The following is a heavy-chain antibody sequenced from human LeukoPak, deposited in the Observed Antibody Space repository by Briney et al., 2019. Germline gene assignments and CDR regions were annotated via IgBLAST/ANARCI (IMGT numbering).Heavy chain of an antibody. V-gene: IGHV3-21*01. CDR1: GFTFSSYS. CDR2: ISSISSYI. J-gene: IGHJ4*02. Sequence: GGSLRLSCAASGFTFSSYSMNWVRQAPGKGLEWVSSISSISSYIYYADSVKGRFTISRNNAKNSLYLQMNSLRAEDTAVYYCARSIAVAGTFLDYWGQGTLVTVSS. CDR3: ARSIAVAGTFLDY. D-gene: IGHD6-19*01.